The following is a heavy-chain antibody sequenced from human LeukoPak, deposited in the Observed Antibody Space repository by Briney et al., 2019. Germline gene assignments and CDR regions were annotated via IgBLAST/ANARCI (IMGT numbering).Heavy chain of an antibody. CDR2: INPNSGGT. V-gene: IGHV1-2*02. CDR1: GYTFTGYY. J-gene: IGHJ4*02. CDR3: ARERYYSSGNYNNRIDY. Sequence: GASVKVSCKASGYTFTGYYMHWVRQAPGQGLEWMGWINPNSGGTNYAQKFQGRVTITRDTSISTAYMELSRLRSDDTALYYCARERYYSSGNYNNRIDYWGQGTLVTVSS. D-gene: IGHD3-10*01.